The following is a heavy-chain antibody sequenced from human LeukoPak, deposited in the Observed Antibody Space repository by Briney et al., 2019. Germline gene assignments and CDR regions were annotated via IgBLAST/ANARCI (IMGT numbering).Heavy chain of an antibody. CDR1: GFTFSSSA. CDR2: ISGSGGST. CDR3: AKDCSSTSCYTREDWFDP. J-gene: IGHJ5*02. D-gene: IGHD2-2*02. Sequence: GGSLRLSCAASGFTFSSSAMSWVRQAPGKGLEWVSAISGSGGSTYYADSVKGRFTVSRDNSKNTLYLQMNSLRAEDTAVYYCAKDCSSTSCYTREDWFDPWGQGTLVTVSS. V-gene: IGHV3-23*01.